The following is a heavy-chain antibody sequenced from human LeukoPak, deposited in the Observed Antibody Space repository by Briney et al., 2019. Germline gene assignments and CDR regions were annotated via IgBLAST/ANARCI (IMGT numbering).Heavy chain of an antibody. V-gene: IGHV4-34*01. CDR2: INHSGIT. Sequence: SETLSLTCAVYGGSFSGYYWSWIRQPPGKGLEWIGEINHSGITDYNPSLRSRVTISVDTSKNQFSLKLSSVTAADTAVYYCARQVTGYSPGYFDYWGQGTLVTVSS. CDR3: ARQVTGYSPGYFDY. CDR1: GGSFSGYY. J-gene: IGHJ4*02. D-gene: IGHD3-9*01.